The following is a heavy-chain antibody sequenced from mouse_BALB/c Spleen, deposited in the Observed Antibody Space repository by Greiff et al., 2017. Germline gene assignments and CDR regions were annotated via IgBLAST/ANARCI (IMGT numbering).Heavy chain of an antibody. CDR1: GYSITSGYY. D-gene: IGHD2-3*01. V-gene: IGHV3-6*02. CDR3: ARGRYFDGYYAY. CDR2: ISYDGSN. Sequence: DVQLQESGPGLVKPSQSLSLTCSVTGYSITSGYYWNWIRQFPGNKLEWMGYISYDGSNNYNPSLKNRISITRDTSKNQFFLKLNSVTTEDTATYYCARGRYFDGYYAYWGQGTTLTVSS. J-gene: IGHJ2*01.